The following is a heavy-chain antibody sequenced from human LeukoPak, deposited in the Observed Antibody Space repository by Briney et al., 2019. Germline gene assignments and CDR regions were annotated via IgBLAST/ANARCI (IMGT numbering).Heavy chain of an antibody. V-gene: IGHV3-15*01. Sequence: GGSLRLSCAASGFTFTNAWMSWVRQAPGKGLEWVGRIKSKTDGGTTDYAAPVIGRFTISRDDSKNTLYLHMNSLKTADPALYYCPPRMAAAGKGFAYWGQGTPVTVSS. CDR3: PPRMAAAGKGFAY. CDR2: IKSKTDGGTT. CDR1: GFTFTNAW. J-gene: IGHJ4*02. D-gene: IGHD6-13*01.